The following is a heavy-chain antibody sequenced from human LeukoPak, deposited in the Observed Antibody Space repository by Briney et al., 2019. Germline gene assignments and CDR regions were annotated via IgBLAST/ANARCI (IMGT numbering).Heavy chain of an antibody. V-gene: IGHV4-59*12. CDR1: GDSISSYY. CDR2: IYDSGST. D-gene: IGHD6-19*01. CDR3: ARLKRQWLVPNYYYYMDV. Sequence: SETLSLTCTVSGDSISSYYWSWIRQPPGKGLEWIGYIYDSGSTNYNPSLKSRVTISVDTSKNQFSLKLSSVTAADTAVYYCARLKRQWLVPNYYYYMDVWGKGTTVTLSS. J-gene: IGHJ6*03.